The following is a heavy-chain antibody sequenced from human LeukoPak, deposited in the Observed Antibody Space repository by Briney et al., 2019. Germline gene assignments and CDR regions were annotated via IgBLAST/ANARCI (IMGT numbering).Heavy chain of an antibody. CDR2: IYYRGST. CDR1: GGSISSSTYY. D-gene: IGHD3-9*01. Sequence: SETLSLTCTVSGGSISSSTYYWGWIRQPPGRGLEWIGTIYYRGSTYYNPSLKSRVTISVDTSNNQFSLRLSSVTAADTAVYYCARDRGDILTGYLDAFDIWGQGTMVTVSS. CDR3: ARDRGDILTGYLDAFDI. V-gene: IGHV4-39*02. J-gene: IGHJ3*02.